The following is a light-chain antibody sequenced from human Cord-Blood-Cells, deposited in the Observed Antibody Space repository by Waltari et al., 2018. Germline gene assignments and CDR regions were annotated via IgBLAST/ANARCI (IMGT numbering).Light chain of an antibody. V-gene: IGKV1-39*01. CDR2: AAS. CDR3: QQSYSTPQ. J-gene: IGKJ1*01. CDR1: QGISSY. Sequence: DIQMTQSLSSPLPLEGARVPITCRASQGISSYLNWYQQKPGKAPRLLIYAASSLQSGVPSRFSGSGSGTDFTLTISSLQPEDFATYYCQQSYSTPQFGQGTKVEIK.